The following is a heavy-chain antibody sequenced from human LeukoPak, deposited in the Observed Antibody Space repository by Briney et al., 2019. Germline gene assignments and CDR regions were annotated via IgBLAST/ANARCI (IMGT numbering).Heavy chain of an antibody. CDR1: GFTFSSYW. Sequence: GGSLRLSCAASGFTFSSYWMSWVRQAPGKGLEWVANIKQDGSEKYYVDSVKGRFTISRDNAKNSLYLQMNSLRAEDTAVYYCAKPFWGYSGYNHYFDYWGQGTLVTVSS. D-gene: IGHD5-12*01. V-gene: IGHV3-7*03. J-gene: IGHJ4*02. CDR2: IKQDGSEK. CDR3: AKPFWGYSGYNHYFDY.